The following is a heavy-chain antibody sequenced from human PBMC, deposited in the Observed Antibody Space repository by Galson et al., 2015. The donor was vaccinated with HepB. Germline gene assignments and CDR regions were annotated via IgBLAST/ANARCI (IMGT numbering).Heavy chain of an antibody. CDR1: GFTFSSYG. CDR3: AKELTNYYGSGSYYAPDY. D-gene: IGHD3-10*01. Sequence: SLRLSCAASGFTFSSYGMHWVRQAPGKGLEWVAVISYDGSNKYYADSVKGRFTISRDNSKNTLYLQMNSLRAEDTAVYYCAKELTNYYGSGSYYAPDYWGQGTLVTVSS. V-gene: IGHV3-30*18. J-gene: IGHJ4*02. CDR2: ISYDGSNK.